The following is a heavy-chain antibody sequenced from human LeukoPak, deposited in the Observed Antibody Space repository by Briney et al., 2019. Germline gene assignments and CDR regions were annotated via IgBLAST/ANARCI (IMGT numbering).Heavy chain of an antibody. D-gene: IGHD6-19*01. V-gene: IGHV1-46*01. Sequence: ASVKVSCKASGYTFTSYYMHWVRQAPGQGLEWMGIINPSGGSTSYAQKFQGRVTVTRDTSTSTVYMELSSLRSEDTAVYYCAILAVAGTDLGMVDYWGQGTLVTVSS. J-gene: IGHJ4*02. CDR2: INPSGGST. CDR1: GYTFTSYY. CDR3: AILAVAGTDLGMVDY.